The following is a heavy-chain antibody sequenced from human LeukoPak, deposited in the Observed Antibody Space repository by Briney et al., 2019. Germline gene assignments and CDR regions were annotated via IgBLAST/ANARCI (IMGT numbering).Heavy chain of an antibody. J-gene: IGHJ4*02. CDR3: AKVGHSSSLDY. V-gene: IGHV3-23*01. Sequence: RGSLRLSCAASGFTFSSYAMSWVRHAPGKGLEWVSAISGSGGSTYYADSVKGRFTISRDNSKNTLYLQMNSLRAEDTAVYYCAKVGHSSSLDYWGQGTLVTVSS. CDR1: GFTFSSYA. D-gene: IGHD6-13*01. CDR2: ISGSGGST.